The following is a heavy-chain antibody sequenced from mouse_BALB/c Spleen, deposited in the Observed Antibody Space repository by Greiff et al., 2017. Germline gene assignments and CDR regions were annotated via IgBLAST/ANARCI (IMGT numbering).Heavy chain of an antibody. Sequence: VQLVESGPGLVAPSQSLSITCTVSGFSLTSYGVHWVRQPPGKGLEWLGVIWAGGSTNYNSALMSRLSISKDNSKSQVFLKMNSLQTDDTAMYYCARQFYYDYPWFAYWGQGTLVTVSA. CDR1: GFSLTSYG. V-gene: IGHV2-9*02. J-gene: IGHJ3*01. CDR3: ARQFYYDYPWFAY. D-gene: IGHD2-4*01. CDR2: IWAGGST.